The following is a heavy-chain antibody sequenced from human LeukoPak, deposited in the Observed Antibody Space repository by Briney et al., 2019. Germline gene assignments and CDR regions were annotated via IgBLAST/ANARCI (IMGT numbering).Heavy chain of an antibody. V-gene: IGHV4-34*01. Sequence: SETLSLTCAVYGGSFSGYYWSWICQPPGKGLEWSGEINHSGSTNYNPSLTSRVTISLDTSKKQFSLRRRSVSAAETGLYFCARGRAPGYYDFWTGYFLFDYWGKGTLVTVPS. CDR2: INHSGST. J-gene: IGHJ4*02. CDR1: GGSFSGYY. D-gene: IGHD3-3*01. CDR3: ARGRAPGYYDFWTGYFLFDY.